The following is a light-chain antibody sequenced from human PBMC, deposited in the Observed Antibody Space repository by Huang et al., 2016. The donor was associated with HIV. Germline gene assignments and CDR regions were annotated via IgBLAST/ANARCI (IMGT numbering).Light chain of an antibody. Sequence: EMVMTQSPATLSVSPGERATLSCRASQSVSRNLAWYQQKPGQAPRLLIHGASIRATGIPARFSGSGYGTEFTLTISSLQSEDFAVYYCHQYNVWPPNTFGQGTKLEIK. CDR1: QSVSRN. V-gene: IGKV3-15*01. CDR2: GAS. CDR3: HQYNVWPPNT. J-gene: IGKJ2*01.